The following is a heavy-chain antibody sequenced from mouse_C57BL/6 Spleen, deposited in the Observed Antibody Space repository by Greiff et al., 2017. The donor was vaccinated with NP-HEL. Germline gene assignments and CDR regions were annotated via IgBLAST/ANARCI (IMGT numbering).Heavy chain of an antibody. CDR2: INPNNGGT. Sequence: EVQLQQSGPELVKPGASVKISCKASGYTFTDYYMNWVKQSHGKSLEWIGDINPNNGGTSYNQKFKGKATLTVDKSSSTAYMELRSLTSEDSAVYYCAREVVAWYFDVWGTGTTVTVSS. CDR1: GYTFTDYY. D-gene: IGHD1-1*01. CDR3: AREVVAWYFDV. V-gene: IGHV1-26*01. J-gene: IGHJ1*03.